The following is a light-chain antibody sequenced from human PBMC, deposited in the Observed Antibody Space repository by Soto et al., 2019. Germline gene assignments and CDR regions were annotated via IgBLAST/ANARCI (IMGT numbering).Light chain of an antibody. J-gene: IGLJ3*02. Sequence: QPVLTQPPSMSAAPGQEVTISCSGSSSNIGNNDVSWYQQFPGTAPKLLIYENNKRPSGIPDRFSGSRSGTSATLAISGLQTGDEADYYCGTWDGSLSAGVFGGGTKLTVL. V-gene: IGLV1-51*02. CDR1: SSNIGNND. CDR2: ENN. CDR3: GTWDGSLSAGV.